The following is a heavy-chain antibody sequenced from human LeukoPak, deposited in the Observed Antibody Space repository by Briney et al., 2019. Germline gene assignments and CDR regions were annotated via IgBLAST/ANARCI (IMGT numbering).Heavy chain of an antibody. CDR1: GFTFSSYG. CDR3: ARGADGVSSNSRGWFDP. Sequence: GGSLRLSCAASGFTFSSYGMHWVRQAPGKGLEWVAFIRYDGSNKYYADSVKGRFTISRDNSKNTLYLQMNTLRAEHTAVYSCARGADGVSSNSRGWFDPWGQGTLVTVSS. V-gene: IGHV3-30*02. CDR2: IRYDGSNK. D-gene: IGHD2-15*01. J-gene: IGHJ5*02.